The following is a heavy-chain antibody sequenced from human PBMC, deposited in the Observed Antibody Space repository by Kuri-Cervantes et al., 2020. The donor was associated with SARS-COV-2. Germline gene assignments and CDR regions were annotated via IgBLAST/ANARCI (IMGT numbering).Heavy chain of an antibody. Sequence: SETLSLTCAVYGGSFSDYYWSWIRQPPGKGLEWIGEINHSGSTNYNPSLKSRVTVSVDTSKNQFSLKLSSVTAADTAVYYCARQGTIGPAAIEYYDYWGQGTLVTVSS. CDR1: GGSFSDYY. CDR3: ARQGTIGPAAIEYYDY. CDR2: INHSGST. J-gene: IGHJ4*02. D-gene: IGHD2-2*01. V-gene: IGHV4-34*01.